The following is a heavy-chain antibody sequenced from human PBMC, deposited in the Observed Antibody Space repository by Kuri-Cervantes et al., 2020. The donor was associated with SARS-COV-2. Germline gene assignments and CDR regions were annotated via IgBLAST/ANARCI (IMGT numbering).Heavy chain of an antibody. D-gene: IGHD6-19*01. CDR1: GFTFSSYA. J-gene: IGHJ4*02. Sequence: GESLKISCAASGFTFSSYAMSWVRQAPGKGLEWVSAISGSGGSTYYADSVKGRFTISRDNSKNTLYLQMNNLRADDTAVYYCAKDHDSSGWAFYYFDYWGQGTLVTVSS. V-gene: IGHV3-23*01. CDR2: ISGSGGST. CDR3: AKDHDSSGWAFYYFDY.